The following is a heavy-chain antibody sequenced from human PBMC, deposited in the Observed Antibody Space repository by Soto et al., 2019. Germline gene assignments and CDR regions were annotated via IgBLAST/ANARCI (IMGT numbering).Heavy chain of an antibody. V-gene: IGHV3-13*01. Sequence: EVQLVESGGGLVQPGGSLRLSCAASGLPFSNSDMNWVRQVTGKGLEWVSGITTAGDTYYPGSVKGRFTISREKAKNSLYLQMNSLSAGDTAVYYCARELHGGSYGMDVWGQGTTVTVSS. CDR2: ITTAGDT. J-gene: IGHJ6*02. CDR1: GLPFSNSD. CDR3: ARELHGGSYGMDV.